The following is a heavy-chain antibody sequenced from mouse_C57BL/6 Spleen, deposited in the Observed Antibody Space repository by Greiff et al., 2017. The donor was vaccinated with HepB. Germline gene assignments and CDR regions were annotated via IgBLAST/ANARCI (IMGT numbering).Heavy chain of an antibody. Sequence: VQLQQSGPELVKPGASVKISCKASGYTFSSSWMNWVKQRPGKGLEWIGRIYPGNGDTNYNGQFKGKATLTADKSSSTAYMQLSSLTSEDSAVYCCARGTVVFDYWGQGTTLTVSS. D-gene: IGHD1-1*01. J-gene: IGHJ2*01. CDR3: ARGTVVFDY. CDR2: IYPGNGDT. CDR1: GYTFSSSW. V-gene: IGHV1-82*01.